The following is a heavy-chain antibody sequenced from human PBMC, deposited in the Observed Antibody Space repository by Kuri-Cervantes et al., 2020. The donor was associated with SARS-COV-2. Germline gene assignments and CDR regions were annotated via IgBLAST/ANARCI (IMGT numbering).Heavy chain of an antibody. CDR2: ISGGGGDT. D-gene: IGHD4-11*01. J-gene: IGHJ4*02. Sequence: GESLKISCAASGFDFGFRVMSWVRQAPGRGLEWVSSISGGGGDTFFADSVKGRFTISRDNYRRTLYLQMSTLRPEDTAIYYCVRGTEDYSGARSFFDSWGQGTPVTVSS. CDR3: VRGTEDYSGARSFFDS. V-gene: IGHV3-23*01. CDR1: GFDFGFRV.